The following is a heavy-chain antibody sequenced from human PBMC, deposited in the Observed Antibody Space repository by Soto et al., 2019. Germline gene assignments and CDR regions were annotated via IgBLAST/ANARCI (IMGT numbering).Heavy chain of an antibody. CDR3: ATLPPRIVVVVLPIPS. CDR1: GGSISSTNW. D-gene: IGHD2-15*01. J-gene: IGHJ4*02. Sequence: QVQLQQSGPRLARPSGTLSLTCVVSGGSISSTNWWPWVRQTPGKGLEWIGEVYHTGSTKYNPSLKNRVTISLEKSNNQFALNLKSVTAADTAVYYCATLPPRIVVVVLPIPSWGQGTLVTVSS. V-gene: IGHV4-4*02. CDR2: VYHTGST.